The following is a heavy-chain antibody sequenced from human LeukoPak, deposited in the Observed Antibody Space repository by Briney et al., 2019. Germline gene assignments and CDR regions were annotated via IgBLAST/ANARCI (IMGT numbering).Heavy chain of an antibody. V-gene: IGHV3-7*01. J-gene: IGHJ4*02. CDR2: TKQDGSQK. CDR1: GFTFTSYW. Sequence: GGSLRLSCATSGFTFTSYWMSWVRQAPGKGLEWVAITKQDGSQKYYVDSVKGRFTISRDNAKDSLYLQLNSLRAEDTAVYYCARDRGDRVFDCWGQGTLVTVSS. D-gene: IGHD2-21*02. CDR3: ARDRGDRVFDC.